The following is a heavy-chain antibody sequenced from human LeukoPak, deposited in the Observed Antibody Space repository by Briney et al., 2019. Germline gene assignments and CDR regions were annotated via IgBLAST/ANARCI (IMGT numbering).Heavy chain of an antibody. D-gene: IGHD3-3*01. CDR2: ISYDGSNK. CDR3: ARGLRFLERLLTSYPDYYYGMDV. CDR1: GFTFSSYA. Sequence: GGSLRLSCAASGFTFSSYAMHWVRQAPGKGLEWVAVISYDGSNKYYADSVKGRFTISRDNSKNTLYLQMNSLRAEDTAVYYCARGLRFLERLLTSYPDYYYGMDVWGQGTTVTVSS. V-gene: IGHV3-30-3*01. J-gene: IGHJ6*02.